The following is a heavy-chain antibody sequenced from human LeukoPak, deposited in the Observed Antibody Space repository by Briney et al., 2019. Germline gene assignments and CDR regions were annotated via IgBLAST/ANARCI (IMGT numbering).Heavy chain of an antibody. J-gene: IGHJ5*02. D-gene: IGHD2-15*01. V-gene: IGHV4-34*01. CDR3: ARGGRRSVITVVVVAAKHWFDP. CDR1: GGSFSGYY. CDR2: INHSGST. Sequence: KPSETLSLTCGVYGGSFSGYYWSWIRQPPGKGQEWIGEINHSGSTNYNPSLKSRVTISVDTSKNQFSLKLSSVTAADTAVYYCARGGRRSVITVVVVAAKHWFDPWGQGTLVTVSS.